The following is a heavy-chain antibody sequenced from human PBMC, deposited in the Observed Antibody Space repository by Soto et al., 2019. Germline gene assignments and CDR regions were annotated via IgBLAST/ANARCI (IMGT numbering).Heavy chain of an antibody. J-gene: IGHJ5*02. V-gene: IGHV6-1*01. Sequence: TLSLTCAISGDSVSSNSAAWSWIRQSPSRGLEWLGRTFYRSKWYYDYAVSVKSRITISPDTSKNQFSLLLSSVTTEDTAVYYCAIYCGSYDNPYLLSFPAQRSSDP. D-gene: IGHD1-26*01. CDR3: AIYCGSYDNPYLLSFPAQRSSDP. CDR1: GDSVSSNSAA. CDR2: TFYRSKWYY.